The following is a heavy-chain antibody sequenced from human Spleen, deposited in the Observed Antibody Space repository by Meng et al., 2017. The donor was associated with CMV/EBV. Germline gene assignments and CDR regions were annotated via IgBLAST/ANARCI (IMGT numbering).Heavy chain of an antibody. J-gene: IGHJ6*02. V-gene: IGHV1-2*02. D-gene: IGHD2-2*01. Sequence: ASVKVSCKASGYTFTGYYMHWVRQAPGQGLEWMGWLNPNSGATNYAQKFQGRVTLTRDTSISTAYMELSRLRSDDTAMYYCARGRVAPPTMDYYYAMDVWGQGTTVTVSS. CDR3: ARGRVAPPTMDYYYAMDV. CDR1: GYTFTGYY. CDR2: LNPNSGAT.